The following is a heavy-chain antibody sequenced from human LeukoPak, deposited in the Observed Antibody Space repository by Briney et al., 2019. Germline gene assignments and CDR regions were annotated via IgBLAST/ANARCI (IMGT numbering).Heavy chain of an antibody. CDR3: ARILKFTLFDY. CDR2: VNWNGGST. V-gene: IGHV3-20*04. CDR1: GFTFDDYG. Sequence: GGSLRLSCAASGFTFDDYGMSWVRHAPGKGLEWVSGVNWNGGSTGYADSVKGRFTISRDNAKNSLYLQMNSLRAEDTALYYCARILKFTLFDYWGQGTLVTVSS. J-gene: IGHJ4*02.